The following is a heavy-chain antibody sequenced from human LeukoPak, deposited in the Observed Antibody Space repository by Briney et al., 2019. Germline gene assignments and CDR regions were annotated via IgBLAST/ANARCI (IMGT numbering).Heavy chain of an antibody. J-gene: IGHJ3*02. V-gene: IGHV3-30-3*01. CDR1: GFTFSSYA. Sequence: GRSLRLSCAASGFTFSSYAMHWVRQAPGKGLEWVAVISYDGSNKYYADSVKGRFTISRDNSKNTLYLQMNSLRADDTAVYYCARGSHDAFDIWGQGTMVTVSS. CDR2: ISYDGSNK. CDR3: ARGSHDAFDI. D-gene: IGHD3-10*01.